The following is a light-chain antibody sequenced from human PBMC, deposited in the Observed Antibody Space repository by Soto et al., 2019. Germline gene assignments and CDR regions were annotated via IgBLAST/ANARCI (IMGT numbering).Light chain of an antibody. Sequence: SYELTQPPSVSVSPGQTATITCSGDALAKQYGYWYQAKPGQAPVLVIYRDSKRSSGIPERFSGSSSGTTVTLTISDLRAEDEADYYCQSADSSGTYVVFGGGTKLTVL. J-gene: IGLJ3*02. CDR3: QSADSSGTYVV. CDR2: RDS. CDR1: ALAKQY. V-gene: IGLV3-25*03.